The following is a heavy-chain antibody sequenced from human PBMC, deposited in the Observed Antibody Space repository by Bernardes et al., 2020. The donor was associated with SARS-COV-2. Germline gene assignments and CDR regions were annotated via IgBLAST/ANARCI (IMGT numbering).Heavy chain of an antibody. CDR1: GGSISSYY. D-gene: IGHD4-17*01. CDR2: IYYSGST. CDR3: ARQSDYGDLWWYFDL. J-gene: IGHJ2*01. V-gene: IGHV4-59*08. Sequence: LSLSFTVSGGSISSYYWSWIRQPPGKGLEWIGYIYYSGSTNYNPSLKSRVTISVDTSKNQFSLKLSSVTAADTAVYYCARQSDYGDLWWYFDLWGRGTLVTVSS.